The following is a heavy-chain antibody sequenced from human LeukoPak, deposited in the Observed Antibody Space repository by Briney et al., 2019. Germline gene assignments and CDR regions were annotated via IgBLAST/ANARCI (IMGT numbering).Heavy chain of an antibody. CDR1: GYTFTSYD. Sequence: ASVKVSCKASGYTFTSYDINWVRQATGQGLEWMGWMNPNSGNTGYAQKFQGRVTMTRNTSISTAYMELSSLRSEDTAVYYCARGDYHDSSGYSSEFDYWGQGTLVTVSS. D-gene: IGHD3-22*01. CDR2: MNPNSGNT. J-gene: IGHJ4*02. V-gene: IGHV1-8*01. CDR3: ARGDYHDSSGYSSEFDY.